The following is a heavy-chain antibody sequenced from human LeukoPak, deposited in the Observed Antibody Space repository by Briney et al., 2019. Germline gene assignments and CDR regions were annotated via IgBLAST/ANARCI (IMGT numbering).Heavy chain of an antibody. J-gene: IGHJ6*02. D-gene: IGHD3-10*01. CDR1: GFTFSSYW. CDR3: ARDPGGSGDYGMDV. CDR2: ISSSGSTI. V-gene: IGHV3-48*04. Sequence: GGSLRLSCAASGFTFSSYWMSWVRQAPGKGLEWVSYISSSGSTIYYADSVKGRFTISRDNAKNSLYLQMNSLRAEDTAVYYCARDPGGSGDYGMDVWGQGTTVTVSS.